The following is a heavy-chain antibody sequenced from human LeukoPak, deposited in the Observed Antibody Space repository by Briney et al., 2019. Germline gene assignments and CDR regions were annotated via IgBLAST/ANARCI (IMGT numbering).Heavy chain of an antibody. CDR3: AKEYGSGYPHFDY. CDR2: ISGSGGST. J-gene: IGHJ4*02. CDR1: GFTFSDYY. D-gene: IGHD3-22*01. Sequence: PGGSLRLSCAASGFTFSDYYMSWIRQAPGKGLEWVSAISGSGGSTYYADSVKGRFTISRDNSKNTLYLQMNSLRAEDTAVYYCAKEYGSGYPHFDYWGQGTLVTVSS. V-gene: IGHV3-23*01.